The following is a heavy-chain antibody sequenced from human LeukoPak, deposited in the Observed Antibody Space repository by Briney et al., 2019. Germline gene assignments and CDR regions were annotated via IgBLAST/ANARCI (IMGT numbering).Heavy chain of an antibody. V-gene: IGHV4-39*01. D-gene: IGHD6-19*01. CDR3: ARRDFSSGWYRGNY. CDR2: IYYSGST. J-gene: IGHJ4*02. CDR1: GGSISSGSYY. Sequence: SETLSLTCTVSGGSISSGSYYWGWIRQPPGKGLEWIGSIYYSGSTYYNPSLKSRVTISVDTSKNQFSLKLSSVTAADTAVYYCARRDFSSGWYRGNYWGQGTLVTVSS.